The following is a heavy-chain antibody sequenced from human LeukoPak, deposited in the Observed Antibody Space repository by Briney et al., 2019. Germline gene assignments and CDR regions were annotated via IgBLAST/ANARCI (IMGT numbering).Heavy chain of an antibody. CDR3: ARDPVVVVSSPSFDT. Sequence: PSESLSLTCTVSAASFTSGNYCSGWIRQPRGKGLGWIATIYYSGSTIYTPSLNSPLAISRDTSSDQFSLRLTSVTAADTAVYYSARDPVVVVSSPSFDTWGQGILVTVSS. V-gene: IGHV4-39*07. CDR1: AASFTSGNYC. J-gene: IGHJ4*02. CDR2: IYYSGST. D-gene: IGHD3-22*01.